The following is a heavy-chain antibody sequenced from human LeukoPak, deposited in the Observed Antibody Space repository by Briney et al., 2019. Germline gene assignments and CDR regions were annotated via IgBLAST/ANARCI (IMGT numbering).Heavy chain of an antibody. J-gene: IGHJ4*02. CDR1: GFTFTTYS. CDR2: ISGSGVTT. D-gene: IGHD5-18*01. CDR3: ARTTSGIQISYFDY. V-gene: IGHV3-23*01. Sequence: PGGSLRLSCAGSGFTFTTYSMSWVRQAPGKGLEWVSGISGSGVTTHYADSVKGRFTISRDTSKNTLYLQINSLRAEDTAIYYCARTTSGIQISYFDYWGQGTLVTVSS.